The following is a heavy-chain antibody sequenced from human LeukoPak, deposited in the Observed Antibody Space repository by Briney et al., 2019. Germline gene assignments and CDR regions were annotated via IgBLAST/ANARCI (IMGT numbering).Heavy chain of an antibody. J-gene: IGHJ4*02. V-gene: IGHV4-38-2*01. D-gene: IGHD6-19*01. Sequence: SETLSLTCAVSGYSISSGYYWGWIRQPPGKGLEWIGSIYHSGSTYYNPSLKGRVTISVDTSKNQFSLKLSSVTAADTAVYYCARLHPGIAVAGYPDYWGQGTLVTVSS. CDR1: GYSISSGYY. CDR3: ARLHPGIAVAGYPDY. CDR2: IYHSGST.